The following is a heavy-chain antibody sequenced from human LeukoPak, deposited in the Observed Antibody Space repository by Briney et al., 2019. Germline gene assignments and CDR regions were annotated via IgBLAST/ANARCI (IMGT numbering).Heavy chain of an antibody. CDR2: TNPSDSYT. CDR3: ARSRGGIVVVPAAMKWAFDI. CDR1: GYSFTSYW. D-gene: IGHD2-2*01. Sequence: GESLKISCKGSGYSFTSYWTSWVRQMPGKGLVWMGRTNPSDSYTNYSPSFQGHVTISADKSISTAYLQWSSLKASDTAMYYCARSRGGIVVVPAAMKWAFDIWGQGTMVTVSS. V-gene: IGHV5-10-1*01. J-gene: IGHJ3*02.